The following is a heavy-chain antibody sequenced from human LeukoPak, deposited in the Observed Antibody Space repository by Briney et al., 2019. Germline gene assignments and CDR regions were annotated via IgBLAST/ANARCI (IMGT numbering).Heavy chain of an antibody. D-gene: IGHD6-19*01. CDR1: GGSIRTRSYY. CDR3: AKGRWICSGCSGSNFDQ. V-gene: IGHV3-23*01. J-gene: IGHJ4*02. CDR2: ISGTGGST. Sequence: ETLSLTCVVSGGSIRTRSYYWGWVRQPPGKGLEWVSAISGTGGSTYYADSVKGRFTISRDNSKNTLYLQMNSLRAEETAVYYCAKGRWICSGCSGSNFDQWGQGTLVTVSS.